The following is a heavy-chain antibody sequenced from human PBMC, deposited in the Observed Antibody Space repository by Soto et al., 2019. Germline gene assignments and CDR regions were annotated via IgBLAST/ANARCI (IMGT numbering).Heavy chain of an antibody. D-gene: IGHD2-15*01. V-gene: IGHV3-9*01. CDR3: AKDIGGGGGSGESYYFDY. J-gene: IGHJ4*02. CDR1: GFTFDDYA. CDR2: ISWNSGSI. Sequence: DVQLVESGGGLVQPGRSLRLSCAASGFTFDDYAMHWVRQAPGKGLEWVSGISWNSGSIGYADSVKGRFTISRDNAKNSLILYGTSLSAEDTAWYYCAKDIGGGGGSGESYYFDYWGQGTLVTVSS.